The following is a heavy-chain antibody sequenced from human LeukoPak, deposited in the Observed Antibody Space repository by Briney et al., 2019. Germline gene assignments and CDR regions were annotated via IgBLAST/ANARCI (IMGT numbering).Heavy chain of an antibody. CDR2: INPDSGGT. CDR1: GYTFTGYY. J-gene: IGHJ4*02. D-gene: IGHD5-18*01. V-gene: IGHV1-2*02. Sequence: ASVKVSCKASGYTFTGYYMHWVRQAPGQGLEWMGWINPDSGGTNYAQKFQGRVTMTRDTSISTAYMEMSRLRSDDTAVYYCASVYSYGPYYFDYWGQGTLVTVSS. CDR3: ASVYSYGPYYFDY.